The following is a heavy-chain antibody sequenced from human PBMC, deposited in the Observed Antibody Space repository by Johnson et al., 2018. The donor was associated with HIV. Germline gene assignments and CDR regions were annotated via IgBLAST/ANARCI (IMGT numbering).Heavy chain of an antibody. CDR3: ARGHTWPKSGFDF. D-gene: IGHD3-3*01. V-gene: IGHV3-66*03. CDR1: GFTVSSNY. J-gene: IGHJ3*01. Sequence: EVQVVESGGGLIQPGGSLRLSCAASGFTVSSNYMSWVRQAPGKGLEWDSVLFIDGTTYYADSMKGRFIISSDNSKNMLYLDMQSLTTEDTAVYYCARGHTWPKSGFDFWGQGKLVTVSS. CDR2: LFIDGTT.